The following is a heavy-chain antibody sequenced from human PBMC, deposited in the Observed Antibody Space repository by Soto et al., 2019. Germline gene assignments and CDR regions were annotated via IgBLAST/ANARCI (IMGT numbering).Heavy chain of an antibody. V-gene: IGHV4-34*01. J-gene: IGHJ4*02. CDR2: ISHSGNT. D-gene: IGHD2-2*01. CDR3: ARGGLGYCTSSTCYPFDY. Sequence: SETLSLTCAVSGGSLSDYYWSWIRQPPGKGLEWIGEISHSGNTNYNPSLKSRALISVDASKNQFSLRLSSVTAADTAVYYCARGGLGYCTSSTCYPFDYWGQGTLVTVSS. CDR1: GGSLSDYY.